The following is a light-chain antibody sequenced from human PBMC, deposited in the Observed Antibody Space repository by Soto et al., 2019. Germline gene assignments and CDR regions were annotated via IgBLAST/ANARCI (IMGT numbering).Light chain of an antibody. J-gene: IGKJ1*01. V-gene: IGKV3-11*01. CDR2: DAS. CDR3: HQYNSYSRT. Sequence: ESVLTQSPATLSLSPGERATLSCRASQSVSSYLAWYQQKPGQAPRLLIYDASNRATGIPARFSGSGSGTDFTLTISSLQPDDFATYYCHQYNSYSRTFGQGTKVDIK. CDR1: QSVSSY.